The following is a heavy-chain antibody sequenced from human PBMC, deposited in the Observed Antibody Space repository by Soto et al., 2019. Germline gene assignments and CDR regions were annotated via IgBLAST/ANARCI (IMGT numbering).Heavy chain of an antibody. CDR3: ARYVKGDGTSPDY. CDR1: GGSVSSSTYY. V-gene: IGHV4-61*01. Sequence: SETMSLTCTVSGGSVSSSTYYWSWIRQPPGKGLEWIGYMYYSGTTNFSPSLRSRVSMSLDTSRNQFSLQLTSVTAADTPMYYCARYVKGDGTSPDYWGQGTPVTVS. D-gene: IGHD1-26*01. J-gene: IGHJ4*02. CDR2: MYYSGTT.